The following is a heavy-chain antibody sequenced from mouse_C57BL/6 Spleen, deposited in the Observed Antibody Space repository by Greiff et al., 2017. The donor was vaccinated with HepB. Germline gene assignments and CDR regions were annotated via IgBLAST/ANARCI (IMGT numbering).Heavy chain of an antibody. D-gene: IGHD1-2*01. CDR1: GYTFTSYW. CDR3: ARGGYYGETLFAY. J-gene: IGHJ3*01. V-gene: IGHV1-69*01. Sequence: VQLQQPGAELVMPGASVKLSCKASGYTFTSYWMHWVKQRPGQGLEWIGEIDPSDSYTNYNQKFKGKSTLTVDKSSSTAYMQLSSLTSEDSAVYYCARGGYYGETLFAYWGQGTLVTVSA. CDR2: IDPSDSYT.